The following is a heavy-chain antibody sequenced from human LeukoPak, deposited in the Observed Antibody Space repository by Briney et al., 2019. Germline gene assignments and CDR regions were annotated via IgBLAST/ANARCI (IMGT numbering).Heavy chain of an antibody. J-gene: IGHJ4*02. CDR3: ARGEAPRWELGPGGDY. D-gene: IGHD1-26*01. CDR1: GYTFTSYY. V-gene: IGHV1-46*01. Sequence: ASVKVSCKASGYTFTSYYMHWVRQAPGQGLEWMGIINPSGGSTSYAQKFQGRVTMTRDMSTSTVYMELSSLRSEDTAVYYCARGEAPRWELGPGGDYWGQGTLVTVSS. CDR2: INPSGGST.